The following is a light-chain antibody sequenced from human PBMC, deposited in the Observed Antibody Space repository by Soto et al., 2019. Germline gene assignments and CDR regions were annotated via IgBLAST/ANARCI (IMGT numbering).Light chain of an antibody. CDR3: QQRNNWA. V-gene: IGKV3-11*01. CDR2: DAS. CDR1: QSVGSY. J-gene: IGKJ1*01. Sequence: TVLTQSPATLSLSPGERATLSCRASQSVGSYLAWYQQKPGQAPRLLIYDASNRATGIPARFSGSGSGTDFTPTISSLEPEDFAVYYCQQRNNWAFGQGTKVEIK.